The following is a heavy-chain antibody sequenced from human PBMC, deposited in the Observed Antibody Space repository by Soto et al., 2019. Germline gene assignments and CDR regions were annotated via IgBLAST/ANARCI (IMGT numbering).Heavy chain of an antibody. D-gene: IGHD2-21*02. V-gene: IGHV3-23*01. CDR3: AKDFSRDSFSQKPSCGGDWYTLDS. J-gene: IGHJ4*02. Sequence: PGGSLRLSCEASGFPFDNYAMSWVRQAPGKGLEWVSAISGGSPKEFYAESVKGRFTISRDNSKNTVFLEMNSLRADDAALYYCAKDFSRDSFSQKPSCGGDWYTLDSWGQGTQVTVSS. CDR2: ISGGSPKE. CDR1: GFPFDNYA.